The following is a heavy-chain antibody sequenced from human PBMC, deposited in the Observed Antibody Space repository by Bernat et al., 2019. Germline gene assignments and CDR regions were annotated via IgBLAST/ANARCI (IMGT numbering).Heavy chain of an antibody. Sequence: EVQLVESGGGLVQPGGSPRLSCAASGFTFSSYEMNWVRQAPGKGLEWVSYISSSGSTIYYADSVKGRFTISRDNAKNSLYLQMNSLRAEDTAVYYCARETVVAATRIQTLDYWGQRPLVTAPS. CDR1: GFTFSSYE. CDR2: ISSSGSTI. J-gene: IGHJ4*02. CDR3: ARETVVAATRIQTLDY. D-gene: IGHD2-15*01. V-gene: IGHV3-48*03.